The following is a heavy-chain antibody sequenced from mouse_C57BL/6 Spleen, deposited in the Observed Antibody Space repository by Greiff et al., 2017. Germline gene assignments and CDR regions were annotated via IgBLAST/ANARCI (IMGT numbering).Heavy chain of an antibody. CDR3: ARHPRGSEWYFDV. J-gene: IGHJ1*03. D-gene: IGHD1-1*01. CDR1: GFTFSSYT. V-gene: IGHV5-9*01. CDR2: ISGGGGNT. Sequence: EVQGVESGGGLVKPGGSLKLSCAASGFTFSSYTMSWVRQTPEKRLEWVATISGGGGNTYYPDSVKGRFTISRDNAKNTLYLQMSSLRSEDTALYYCARHPRGSEWYFDVWGTGTTVTVSS.